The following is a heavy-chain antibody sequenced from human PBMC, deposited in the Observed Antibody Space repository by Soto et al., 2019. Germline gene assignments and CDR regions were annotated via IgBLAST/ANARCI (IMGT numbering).Heavy chain of an antibody. CDR1: GYTFTSYY. Sequence: ASVKVSFKASGYTFTSYYMHWVRQAPGQGLEWMGIINPSGGSTSYAQKFQGRVTMTRDTSTSTVYMELSSLRSEDTAVYYCARDGVPYSSSSPVLDVWGQGTTVTVSS. CDR3: ARDGVPYSSSSPVLDV. V-gene: IGHV1-46*01. CDR2: INPSGGST. D-gene: IGHD6-13*01. J-gene: IGHJ6*02.